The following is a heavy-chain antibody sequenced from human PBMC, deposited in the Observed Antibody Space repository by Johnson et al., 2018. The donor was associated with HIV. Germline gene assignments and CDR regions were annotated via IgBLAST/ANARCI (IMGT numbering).Heavy chain of an antibody. V-gene: IGHV3-74*02. J-gene: IGHJ3*02. CDR1: GFTFDEYD. CDR2: IVSDVSSA. D-gene: IGHD3-16*01. CDR3: TTGLMSAFEM. Sequence: VQLVESGGGLIQPGGSLRLSCAASGFTFDEYDMNWVRQAPGQGLVWVSRIVSDVSSAIYTDSVTGRFTISRDNTKNTVYLQMNSLRAEDTAVYYCTTGLMSAFEMWGQGTMVTVSS.